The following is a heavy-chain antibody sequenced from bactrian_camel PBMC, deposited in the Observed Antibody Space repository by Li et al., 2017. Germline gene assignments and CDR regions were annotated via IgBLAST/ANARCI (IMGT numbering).Heavy chain of an antibody. V-gene: IGHV3S66*01. D-gene: IGHD5*01. J-gene: IGHJ4*01. CDR3: AADPLGLDRPSGSWVLIHY. Sequence: EVQLVESGGGTVQAGGSVRLSCGVSGYSSQDYCIGWFRQTPGREREAVAAIDTDDRATYYANSVKGRHTVSLDNAKNTAYLQMNSLKPEDGAMYYCAADPLGLDRPSGSWVLIHYWGQGTQVTVS. CDR1: GYSSQDYC. CDR2: IDTDDRAT.